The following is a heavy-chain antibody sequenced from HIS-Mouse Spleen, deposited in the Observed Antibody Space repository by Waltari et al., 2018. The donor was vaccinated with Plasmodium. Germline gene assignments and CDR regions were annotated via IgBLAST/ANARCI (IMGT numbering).Heavy chain of an antibody. CDR2: ISSSSSTI. V-gene: IGHV3-48*01. CDR1: GFTFSSYS. D-gene: IGHD1-26*01. Sequence: EVQLVESGGGVVQPGGSLSFSCAASGFTFSSYSMNGLRRAPGKGLEWVSYISSSSSTIYYADSVKGRFTISRDNAKNSLYLQMNSLRAEDTAVYYCARVNSGSYYWFDPWGQGTLVTVSS. CDR3: ARVNSGSYYWFDP. J-gene: IGHJ5*02.